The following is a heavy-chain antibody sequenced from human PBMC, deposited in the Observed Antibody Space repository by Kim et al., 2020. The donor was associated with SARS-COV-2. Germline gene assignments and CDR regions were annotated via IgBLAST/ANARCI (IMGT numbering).Heavy chain of an antibody. CDR3: AKHFVRTHAS. D-gene: IGHD2-2*01. J-gene: IGHJ5*02. V-gene: IGHV3-23*01. CDR2: T. Sequence: TDYAASVKCRFTSARDNSKNTGYLQMASLGDGDTAVYYCAKHFVRTHASWGQGTLVTVSS.